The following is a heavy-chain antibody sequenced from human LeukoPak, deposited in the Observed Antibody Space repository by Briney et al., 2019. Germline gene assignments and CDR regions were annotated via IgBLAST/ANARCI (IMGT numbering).Heavy chain of an antibody. V-gene: IGHV4-59*11. CDR2: IYYSGST. Sequence: SETLSLTSTVSGGSISSHYWSWIRQPPGKGLEWIGYIYYSGSTNYNPSLKSRFTISVDTSKNQFSLKLSSVTAADTAVYYCARERGVAGPWGQGTLVTVSS. D-gene: IGHD3-10*01. CDR3: ARERGVAGP. CDR1: GGSISSHY. J-gene: IGHJ5*02.